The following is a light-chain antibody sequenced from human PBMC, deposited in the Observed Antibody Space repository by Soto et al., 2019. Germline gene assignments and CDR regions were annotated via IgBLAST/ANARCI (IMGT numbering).Light chain of an antibody. J-gene: IGLJ3*02. CDR2: RND. V-gene: IGLV1-47*01. CDR3: ATWDDSLSGPV. CDR1: SSNLGTNT. Sequence: QSVLTQPPSVSGTPGQRVTISCSGSSSNLGTNTVNWYQQLPGTAPKVLIYRNDRRPSRVPDRFSGSKSGTSASLAISGLRPEDEADYYCATWDDSLSGPVFGGGTKLTVL.